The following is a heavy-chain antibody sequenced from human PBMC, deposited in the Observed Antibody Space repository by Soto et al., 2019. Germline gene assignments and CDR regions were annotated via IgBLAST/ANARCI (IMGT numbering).Heavy chain of an antibody. Sequence: QVQLVESGGGVVQPGRSLRLSCAASGFTFSSYGMHWVRQAPGKGLEWVAVISYDGSNKYYADSVKGRFTISRDNSKNTLYLQMNSLRAEYTAVYYCAKGSVVVLAAYFDYWGQGTLVTVSS. V-gene: IGHV3-30*18. CDR3: AKGSVVVLAAYFDY. J-gene: IGHJ4*02. D-gene: IGHD2-15*01. CDR2: ISYDGSNK. CDR1: GFTFSSYG.